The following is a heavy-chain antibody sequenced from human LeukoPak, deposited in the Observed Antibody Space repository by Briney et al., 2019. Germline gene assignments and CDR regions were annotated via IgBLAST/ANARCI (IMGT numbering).Heavy chain of an antibody. Sequence: SVKVSCKASGGTFSSYAISWVRQAPGQGLEWMGGIIPIFGTANYAQKFQGRVTITADESTSTAYMELSSLRSEDTAVYYCARRSEGGSYVFDYWGQGTLVTVSS. CDR3: ARRSEGGSYVFDY. CDR2: IIPIFGTA. CDR1: GGTFSSYA. D-gene: IGHD1-26*01. V-gene: IGHV1-69*13. J-gene: IGHJ4*02.